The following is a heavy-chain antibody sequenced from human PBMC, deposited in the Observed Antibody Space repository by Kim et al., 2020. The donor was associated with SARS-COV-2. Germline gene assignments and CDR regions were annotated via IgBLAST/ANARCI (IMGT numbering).Heavy chain of an antibody. CDR2: ISGSGGST. CDR1: GFTFSSYA. Sequence: GGSLRLSCAASGFTFSSYAMSWVRQAPGKGLEWVSAISGSGGSTYYADSVKGRFTISRDNSKNTLYLQMNSLRAEDTAVYYCAKDDFSVEMATIYYYYGMDVWGQGTTVTVSS. CDR3: AKDDFSVEMATIYYYYGMDV. V-gene: IGHV3-23*01. J-gene: IGHJ6*02. D-gene: IGHD5-12*01.